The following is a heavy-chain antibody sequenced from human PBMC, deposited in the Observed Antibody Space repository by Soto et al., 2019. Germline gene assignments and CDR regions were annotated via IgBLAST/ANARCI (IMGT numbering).Heavy chain of an antibody. CDR2: IYYSGST. J-gene: IGHJ5*02. Sequence: QLHLRESGPGLVKPSETLSLTCTVSGGSITSSSYYWGWIRQPPGKGLEWIGSIYYSGSTYYNPSLKRRVTRSVDTSKNQCSRKLSSVTAADTAVYYCATQEVGGSYVYTFDPWGQGTLVTVSS. V-gene: IGHV4-39*01. D-gene: IGHD1-26*01. CDR1: GGSITSSSYY. CDR3: ATQEVGGSYVYTFDP.